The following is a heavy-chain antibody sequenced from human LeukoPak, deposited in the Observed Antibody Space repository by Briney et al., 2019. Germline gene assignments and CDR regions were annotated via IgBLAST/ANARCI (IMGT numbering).Heavy chain of an antibody. J-gene: IGHJ5*02. D-gene: IGHD3-10*01. V-gene: IGHV4-34*01. CDR3: ARNRYYYGSGNYGVPNWFDP. CDR2: INHSGST. Sequence: PSETLSLTCAVYGGSFSGYYWSWIRQPPGKGLEWIGEINHSGSTNYNPSLKSRVTISVDTSKNQFSLKLNSVTAADTAVYYCARNRYYYGSGNYGVPNWFDPWGQGTRVTVSS. CDR1: GGSFSGYY.